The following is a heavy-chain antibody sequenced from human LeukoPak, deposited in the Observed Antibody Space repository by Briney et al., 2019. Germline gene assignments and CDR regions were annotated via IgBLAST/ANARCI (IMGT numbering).Heavy chain of an antibody. V-gene: IGHV3-7*01. D-gene: IGHD3-22*01. CDR3: ARDRRHYYDSSGYQPYHFDY. CDR1: GFTFSNYW. J-gene: IGHJ4*02. CDR2: IKQDGSEK. Sequence: GGSLRLSCAASGFTFSNYWMSWVRQAPGKGLEWVANIKQDGSEKYYVDSVKGRFTISRDNAKNSLYLQMNSLRAEDTAVYYCARDRRHYYDSSGYQPYHFDYWGQGTLVTVSS.